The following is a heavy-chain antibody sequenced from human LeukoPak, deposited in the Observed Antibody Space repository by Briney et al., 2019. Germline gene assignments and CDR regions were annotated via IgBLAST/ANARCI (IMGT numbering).Heavy chain of an antibody. CDR2: ISGSSGRT. CDR3: ARGAEWEPSDVDYYYYYGMDV. V-gene: IGHV3-23*01. CDR1: GFTFSSYA. Sequence: PGGSLRLSCAASGFTFSSYAMTWVRQAPGKGLEWVSGISGSSGRTYYADSVKGRFTISRDNSKNTLYLQMNSLRAEDTAVYYCARGAEWEPSDVDYYYYYGMDVWGQGTTVTVSS. D-gene: IGHD1-26*01. J-gene: IGHJ6*02.